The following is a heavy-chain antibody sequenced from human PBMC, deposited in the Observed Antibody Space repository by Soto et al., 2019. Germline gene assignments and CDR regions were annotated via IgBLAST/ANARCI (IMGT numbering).Heavy chain of an antibody. Sequence: LRLSCAASGFSFRDYFMSWIRQAPGKGLEWVSYIGPYGNTIYYADSVKGRFTISRDDAKNSLYMHMNSLRAEATAVYYCARDDYTYGVYWGQGSLVTVSS. CDR2: IGPYGNTI. J-gene: IGHJ4*02. V-gene: IGHV3-11*01. CDR1: GFSFRDYF. CDR3: ARDDYTYGVY. D-gene: IGHD3-3*01.